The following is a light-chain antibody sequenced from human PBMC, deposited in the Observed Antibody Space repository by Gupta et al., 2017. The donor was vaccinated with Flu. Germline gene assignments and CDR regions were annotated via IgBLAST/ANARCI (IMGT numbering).Light chain of an antibody. V-gene: IGKV4-1*01. CDR3: QQYYSSPPT. Sequence: IVVTQSSHSLPLSPAERPALNCRTSKHIFYSTDNNNYLDWYLQKPGQPPKVLIYWTSTRDSGVPDRFSGSGSGTDFTLTISSLEAEDVAVYYCQQYYSSPPTFGQGTKVGIK. J-gene: IGKJ1*01. CDR1: KHIFYSTDNNNY. CDR2: WTS.